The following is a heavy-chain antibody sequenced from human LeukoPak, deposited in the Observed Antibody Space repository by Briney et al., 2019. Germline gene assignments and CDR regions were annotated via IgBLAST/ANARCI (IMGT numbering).Heavy chain of an antibody. CDR3: ATAAGTYCTDGSCYDGDN. CDR2: IIPYSGDA. D-gene: IGHD2-15*01. V-gene: IGHV1-2*06. J-gene: IGHJ4*02. CDR1: GYIFTDYY. Sequence: GASVKVSCKASGYIFTDYYMHWVRQAPGQGLEWMGRIIPYSGDAAYAPKFQGRVAMTRDTSISTAYMELNRLRSDDTAVYFCATAAGTYCTDGSCYDGDNWGQGTLVTVSA.